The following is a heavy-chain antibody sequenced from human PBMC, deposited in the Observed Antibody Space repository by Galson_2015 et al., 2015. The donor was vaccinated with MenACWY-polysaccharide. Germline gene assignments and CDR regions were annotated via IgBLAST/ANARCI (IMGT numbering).Heavy chain of an antibody. CDR1: GASIGSGDDYY. CDR2: IYYSGST. Sequence: TLSLTCTVSGASIGSGDDYYWTWIRQRPGKGLEWIGYIYYSGSTYYNPSLKSRVIISQDSSKNQFSLNLSSVTAADTAVYYCARAPRGLWFGGAWGQGTLVTVSS. J-gene: IGHJ5*02. V-gene: IGHV4-31*03. CDR3: ARAPRGLWFGGA. D-gene: IGHD3-10*01.